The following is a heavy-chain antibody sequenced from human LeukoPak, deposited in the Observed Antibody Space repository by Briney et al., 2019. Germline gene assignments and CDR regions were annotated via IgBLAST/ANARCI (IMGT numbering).Heavy chain of an antibody. V-gene: IGHV4-59*01. D-gene: IGHD2-21*02. Sequence: SETLSLTCTVSGGSISSYYWSWIRQPPGKGLEWIGYIYYSGSTNYNPSLKSRVTISVDTSKNQFSLKLSSVTAADTAVYYCASSVLLTAPFDYWGQGALVTVSS. CDR2: IYYSGST. J-gene: IGHJ4*01. CDR1: GGSISSYY. CDR3: ASSVLLTAPFDY.